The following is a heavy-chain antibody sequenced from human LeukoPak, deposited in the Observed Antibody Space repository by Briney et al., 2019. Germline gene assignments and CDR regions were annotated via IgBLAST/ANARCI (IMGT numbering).Heavy chain of an antibody. Sequence: SETLSLTCTVSGGSIRGSSFYWGWVRQPPGKGLEWIASINYSGSTYYNPSLKSRVTISVDTSENQFSLKLSSVTAADTAVYYCARYVVYGSGKYYFDYWGQGTLVTVSS. J-gene: IGHJ4*02. CDR3: ARYVVYGSGKYYFDY. V-gene: IGHV4-39*01. D-gene: IGHD3-10*01. CDR1: GGSIRGSSFY. CDR2: INYSGST.